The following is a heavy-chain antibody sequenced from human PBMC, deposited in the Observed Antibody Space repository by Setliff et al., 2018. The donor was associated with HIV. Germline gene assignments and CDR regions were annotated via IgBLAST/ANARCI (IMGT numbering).Heavy chain of an antibody. V-gene: IGHV3-11*05. CDR2: ISSSSSYT. D-gene: IGHD3-22*01. CDR3: AKAPGWLFLSHY. Sequence: GGSLRLSCAASGFTFSSAWMIWVRQAPGKGLDWVSYISSSSSYTNYADSVKGRFTISRDNSKNTLYLQMISLRADDTAVYYCAKAPGWLFLSHYWGQGTLVTVSS. J-gene: IGHJ4*02. CDR1: GFTFSSAW.